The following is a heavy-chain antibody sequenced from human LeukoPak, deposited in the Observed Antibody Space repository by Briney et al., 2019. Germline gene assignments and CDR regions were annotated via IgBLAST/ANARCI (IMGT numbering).Heavy chain of an antibody. CDR3: ARGGEGRFDP. Sequence: QPGGSLRLSCAASGFTFSSYWMHWVRQAPGKGLVWVSRINIDGSSTNYADSVKGRFTISRDNAKNTLYLQMNSLRAEDTAVYYCARGGEGRFDPWGQGTLVTVSS. CDR2: INIDGSST. J-gene: IGHJ5*02. V-gene: IGHV3-74*01. CDR1: GFTFSSYW.